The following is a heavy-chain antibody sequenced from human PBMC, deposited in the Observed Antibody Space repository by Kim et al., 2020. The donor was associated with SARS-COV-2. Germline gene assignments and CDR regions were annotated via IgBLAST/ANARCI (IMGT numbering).Heavy chain of an antibody. V-gene: IGHV3-33*05. J-gene: IGHJ4*02. CDR3: ARQREEHYYGSGSVTRGGEYYFDY. CDR1: GFTFSSYG. CDR2: ISYDGSNK. Sequence: GGSLRLSCAASGFTFSSYGMHWVRQAPGKGLEWVAVISYDGSNKYYADSVKGRFTISRDNSKNTLYLQMNSLRAEDTAVYYCARQREEHYYGSGSVTRGGEYYFDYWGQGTLVTVSS. D-gene: IGHD3-10*01.